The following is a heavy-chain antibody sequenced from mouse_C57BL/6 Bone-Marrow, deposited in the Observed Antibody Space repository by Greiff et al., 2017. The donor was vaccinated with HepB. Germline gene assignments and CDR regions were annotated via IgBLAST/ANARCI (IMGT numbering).Heavy chain of an antibody. D-gene: IGHD3-3*01. CDR3: ARWGDGYWYFDV. Sequence: QVQLQQSGAELVKPGASVKISCKASGYAFSSYWMNWVKQRPGKGLEGIGQIYPGDGDTNYNGKFKGKATLTADKSSSTAYMQLSSLTSEDSAVYFCARWGDGYWYFDVWGTGTTVTVSS. CDR2: IYPGDGDT. J-gene: IGHJ1*03. CDR1: GYAFSSYW. V-gene: IGHV1-80*01.